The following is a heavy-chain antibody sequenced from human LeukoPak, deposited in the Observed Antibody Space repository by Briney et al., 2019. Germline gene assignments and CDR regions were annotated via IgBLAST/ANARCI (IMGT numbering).Heavy chain of an antibody. D-gene: IGHD5-12*01. J-gene: IGHJ4*02. CDR2: ISAYSGNT. Sequence: ASVKVSCKASGYTFTSYGISWVRQAPGQGREWMGWISAYSGNTNYAQKLQGRVTMTTDTSTSTAYMELRSLRSDDTAVYYCARGRGYSGYSYYFDYWGQGTLVTVSS. CDR1: GYTFTSYG. V-gene: IGHV1-18*04. CDR3: ARGRGYSGYSYYFDY.